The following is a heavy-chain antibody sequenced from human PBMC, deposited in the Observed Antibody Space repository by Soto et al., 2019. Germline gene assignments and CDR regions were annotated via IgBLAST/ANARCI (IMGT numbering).Heavy chain of an antibody. CDR3: TAGWDSYYDFWSGYYYYGMDV. CDR1: GFTFSSYA. J-gene: IGHJ6*02. V-gene: IGHV3-23*01. CDR2: VSIGGST. Sequence: GGSLRLSCAASGFTFSSYAMGWVRQGPGKGLEWVAVVSIGGSTHYADSVRGRFTISRDNSKNTLSLQMNSLTAEDTAVYYYTAGWDSYYDFWSGYYYYGMDVWGQGTTVTVSS. D-gene: IGHD3-3*01.